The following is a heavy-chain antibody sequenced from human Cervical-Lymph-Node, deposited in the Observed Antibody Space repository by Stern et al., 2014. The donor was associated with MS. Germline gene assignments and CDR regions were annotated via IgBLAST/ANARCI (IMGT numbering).Heavy chain of an antibody. V-gene: IGHV3-30-3*01. CDR1: GFSFTGHT. CDR3: AREDYRNYSPHIDY. J-gene: IGHJ4*02. Sequence: VQLVESGGGVVQPGRSLRLSCAASGFSFTGHTMHWVRQAPGKGLEWVTSISYDGNKKHAACSVNGRFTISRDTSKNTLYLQMNSLRVEDKAPYYCAREDYRNYSPHIDYWGQGTLVTVSS. CDR2: ISYDGNKK. D-gene: IGHD4-11*01.